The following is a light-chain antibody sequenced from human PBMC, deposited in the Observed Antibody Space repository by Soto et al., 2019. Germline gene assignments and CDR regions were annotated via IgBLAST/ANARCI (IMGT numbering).Light chain of an antibody. CDR1: QSVTSSY. J-gene: IGKJ1*01. V-gene: IGKV3-20*01. CDR3: QQYGSSPPWT. Sequence: EIVLTQSPGTLSLSPGERVTLSCRASQSVTSSYLAWYQQKPGQAPRLLIYDASSMATGIPDRFSGSGSGTDFTLTISRLEPEDFAVYYCQQYGSSPPWTFGQGTKVDIK. CDR2: DAS.